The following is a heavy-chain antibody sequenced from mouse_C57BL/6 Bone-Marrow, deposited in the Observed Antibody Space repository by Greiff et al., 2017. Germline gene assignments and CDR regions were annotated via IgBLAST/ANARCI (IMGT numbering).Heavy chain of an antibody. CDR1: GYTFTDYY. Sequence: VQLQQSGPELVKPGASVKISCKASGYTFTDYYMNWVKQSHGKSLEWIGDINPNNGGTSYNQKFKGKATLTVDKSSSTAYMALRSLTSEDSAVYYCARRGYGSSYVYYAMDYWGQGTSVTVSS. D-gene: IGHD1-1*01. CDR2: INPNNGGT. J-gene: IGHJ4*01. CDR3: ARRGYGSSYVYYAMDY. V-gene: IGHV1-26*01.